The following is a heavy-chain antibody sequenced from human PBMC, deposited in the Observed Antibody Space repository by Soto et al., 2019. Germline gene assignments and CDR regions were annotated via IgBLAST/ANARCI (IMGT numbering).Heavy chain of an antibody. V-gene: IGHV1-3*01. D-gene: IGHD1-1*01. CDR3: ARGKGMEENYYYYGMDV. CDR1: GYTFSTYA. Sequence: ASVKVSCKASGYTFSTYALHWLRQAPGQGLEWMRWMNGGNGHTRYSQKFKDRVTISRDTPASTAYMELSGLRSEDTAVYYCARGKGMEENYYYYGMDVWGQGTTVTVSS. J-gene: IGHJ6*02. CDR2: MNGGNGHT.